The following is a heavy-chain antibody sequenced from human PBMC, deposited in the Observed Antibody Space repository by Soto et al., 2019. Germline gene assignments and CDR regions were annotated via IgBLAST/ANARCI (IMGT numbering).Heavy chain of an antibody. V-gene: IGHV1-2*04. CDR1: GYTFTGYY. D-gene: IGHD5-12*01. CDR2: INPNSGGK. J-gene: IGHJ4*02. CDR3: SRDRRRDGYNLAY. Sequence: ASVKVSFKASGYTFTGYYMHWVRQAPGQGLEWMGWINPNSGGKNYAQKFQGWVTMTRDTSISTAYMELSRLRSDDTAVYYCSRDRRRDGYNLAYWGQGTLGTVSS.